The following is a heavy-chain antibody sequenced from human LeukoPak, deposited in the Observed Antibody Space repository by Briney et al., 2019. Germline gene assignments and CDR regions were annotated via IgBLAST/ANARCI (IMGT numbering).Heavy chain of an antibody. J-gene: IGHJ4*02. D-gene: IGHD3-10*01. V-gene: IGHV4-59*01. CDR1: GGSISSYY. Sequence: PETLSLTCTVSGGSISSYYWSWIRQPPGKGLEWIGYIYYSGSTNYNPSLKSRVTISVDTSKNQFSLKLSSVTAADTAVYYCARTDYYGSGSYDYWGQGTLVTVSS. CDR2: IYYSGST. CDR3: ARTDYYGSGSYDY.